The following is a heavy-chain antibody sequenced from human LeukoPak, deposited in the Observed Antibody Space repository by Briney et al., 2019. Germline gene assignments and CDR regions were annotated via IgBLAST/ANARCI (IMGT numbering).Heavy chain of an antibody. J-gene: IGHJ4*02. CDR3: AKRNTMVRGGPCFDY. CDR1: GFTFSSYA. V-gene: IGHV3-23*01. Sequence: GGSLRLSCAVSGFTFSSYAMNWVRQAPGKGLEWVSIIFGNGDTTYYADSVKGRFTVSRDNSKDTLYLQMNDLRPDDTAIYYCAKRNTMVRGGPCFDYWGQGLLVTVSS. CDR2: IFGNGDTT. D-gene: IGHD3-10*01.